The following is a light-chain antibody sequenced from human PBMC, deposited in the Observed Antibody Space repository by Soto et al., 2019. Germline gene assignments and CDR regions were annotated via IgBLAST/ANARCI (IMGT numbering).Light chain of an antibody. CDR2: DTF. CDR3: QQYGASPFT. V-gene: IGKV3-20*01. CDR1: QSVNSNY. J-gene: IGKJ3*01. Sequence: EILLKQSPGTLSLSPGERGPLSCRASQSVNSNYLAWYQQKPGQPPRLLIYDTFTRATGIPDRFSGSGSGADFTLTISRLEPEDFAVFYCQQYGASPFTFGPGTKVDIK.